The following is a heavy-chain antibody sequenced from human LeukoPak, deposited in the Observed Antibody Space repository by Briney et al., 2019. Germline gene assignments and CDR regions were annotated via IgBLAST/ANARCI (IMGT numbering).Heavy chain of an antibody. Sequence: ASVKVSCKASGYTFTGYYMHWVRQAPGQGLEWMGRTNPNSGGTNYAQKFQGRVTMTRDTSISTAYMELSRLRSDDTAVYYCARGSARITVVPAAINYWGQGTLVTVSS. CDR2: TNPNSGGT. D-gene: IGHD2-2*01. J-gene: IGHJ4*02. CDR1: GYTFTGYY. CDR3: ARGSARITVVPAAINY. V-gene: IGHV1-2*06.